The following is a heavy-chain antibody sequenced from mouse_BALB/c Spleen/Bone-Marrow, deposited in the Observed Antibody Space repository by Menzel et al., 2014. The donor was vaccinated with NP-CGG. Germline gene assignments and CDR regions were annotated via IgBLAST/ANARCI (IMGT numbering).Heavy chain of an antibody. V-gene: IGHV2-9-2*01. CDR3: IRDWRKGDWSAY. J-gene: IGHJ3*01. Sequence: VHLVESGPGLVAPSQSLSITCTVSGFSLTTYDISWIRQPPGKGLEWLGVIWTGGGTNYNSAFMSRLSISKDNSKSQVFLKMNSLQTDDTAIYYCIRDWRKGDWSAYWGQGTLVTVSA. CDR1: GFSLTTYD. CDR2: IWTGGGT.